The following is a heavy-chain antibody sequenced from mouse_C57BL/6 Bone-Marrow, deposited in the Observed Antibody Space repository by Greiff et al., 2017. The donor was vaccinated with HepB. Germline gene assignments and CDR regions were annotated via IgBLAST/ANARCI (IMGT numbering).Heavy chain of an antibody. CDR3: ARSITPVSPLDY. CDR2: IDPSDSYT. D-gene: IGHD1-1*01. CDR1: GYTFTSYW. Sequence: QVQLKQPGAELVMPGASVKLSCKASGYTFTSYWMHWVKQRPGQGLEWIGEIDPSDSYTNYNQKFKGKSTLTVDKSSSTAYMQLSSLTSEDSAISFCARSITPVSPLDYWGPGTTLTVSS. J-gene: IGHJ2*01. V-gene: IGHV1-69*01.